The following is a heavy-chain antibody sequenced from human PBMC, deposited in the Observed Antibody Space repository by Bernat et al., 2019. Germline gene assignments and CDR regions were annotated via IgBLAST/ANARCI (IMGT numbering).Heavy chain of an antibody. V-gene: IGHV3-15*07. CDR1: AFIFTDAW. J-gene: IGHJ4*02. Sequence: EVQLVESGGDLVKPGESLRLSCATSAFIFTDAWMNWVRQASGKGLEWVGRIKSKTDGGTTEYAATVKGRFTISRDDSKNTVYLQMNSLKIEDTAIYYCNTDRITTFGRFWGQGTLVTVSS. D-gene: IGHD3-3*01. CDR3: NTDRITTFGRF. CDR2: IKSKTDGGTT.